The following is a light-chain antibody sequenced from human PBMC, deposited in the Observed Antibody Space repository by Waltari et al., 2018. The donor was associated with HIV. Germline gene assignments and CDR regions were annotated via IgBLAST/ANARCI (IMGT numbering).Light chain of an antibody. CDR1: QGISSW. V-gene: IGKV1-5*03. CDR3: QQYSSYL. Sequence: DIQQPQPPSTLSASVGDRVTITCRASQGISSWLDGYQQQPGKAPKLLIYKASSLESGVPSRFSGSGSGTEFTLTISSLQPDDFATYYCQQYSSYLFGPGTKVDMK. CDR2: KAS. J-gene: IGKJ3*01.